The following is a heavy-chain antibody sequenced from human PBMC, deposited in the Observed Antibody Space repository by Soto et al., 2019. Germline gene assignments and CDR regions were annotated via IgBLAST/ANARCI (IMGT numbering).Heavy chain of an antibody. D-gene: IGHD1-26*01. CDR2: ISAYNGNT. J-gene: IGHJ1*01. V-gene: IGHV1-18*01. Sequence: GASVKVSCKASGYTFTSYGISWVRQAPGQGLEWMGWISAYNGNTNYAQKLQGRVTMTTDTSTSTAYMELRSLRSDDTAVYYCARDEELTRILGATWFLSRAEYFQHWGQGTLVTVSS. CDR1: GYTFTSYG. CDR3: ARDEELTRILGATWFLSRAEYFQH.